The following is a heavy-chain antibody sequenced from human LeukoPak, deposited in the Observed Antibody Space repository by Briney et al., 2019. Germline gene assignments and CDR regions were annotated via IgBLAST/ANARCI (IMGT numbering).Heavy chain of an antibody. V-gene: IGHV1-18*01. CDR2: ISAYNGNT. CDR1: GYTFTSYG. CDR3: ARADCSSTSCFQTAPGGY. Sequence: GASVKVSCKASGYTFTSYGISWVRQAPGQGLEWMGWISAYNGNTNYAQKLQGRVTMTTDTSTSTAYMELRSLRSDDTAVYYCARADCSSTSCFQTAPGGYWGQGTLVTVSS. J-gene: IGHJ4*02. D-gene: IGHD2-2*01.